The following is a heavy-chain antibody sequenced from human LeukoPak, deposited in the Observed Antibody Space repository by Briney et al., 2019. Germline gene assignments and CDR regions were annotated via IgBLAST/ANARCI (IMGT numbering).Heavy chain of an antibody. Sequence: GGSLRLSCAASGFSFSSYSMNWVRQAPGKGLEWVSSISSSSSYIYYADSVKGRFTISRDNAKNSLYLQMNSLRAEDTAVYYCASGPTAMVTSDAFDIWGQGTMVTVSS. V-gene: IGHV3-21*01. CDR3: ASGPTAMVTSDAFDI. J-gene: IGHJ3*02. CDR2: ISSSSSYI. CDR1: GFSFSSYS. D-gene: IGHD5-18*01.